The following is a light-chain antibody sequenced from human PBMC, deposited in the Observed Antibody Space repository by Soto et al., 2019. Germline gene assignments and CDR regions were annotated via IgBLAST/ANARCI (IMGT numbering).Light chain of an antibody. Sequence: EIVLTQSPATLSLSPGDRATLSCRASQSVSSYLAWYQQKPGQAPRLLIYDASNRATGIPARFSGSGSGTDFTLTISSLEPEDVAVYYCQQRSNWPPGYTFGEGTKLEIK. V-gene: IGKV3-11*01. CDR3: QQRSNWPPGYT. CDR1: QSVSSY. CDR2: DAS. J-gene: IGKJ2*01.